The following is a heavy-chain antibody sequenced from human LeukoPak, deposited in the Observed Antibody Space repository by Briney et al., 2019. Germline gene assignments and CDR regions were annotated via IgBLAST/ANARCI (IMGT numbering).Heavy chain of an antibody. V-gene: IGHV3-30*18. CDR1: GFTFSSYG. D-gene: IGHD3-10*01. CDR2: ISYDGSNK. CDR3: AKSGGSGSYFLPFDY. J-gene: IGHJ4*02. Sequence: GGSLRLSCAASGFTFSSYGMHWVRQAPGKGLERVAVISYDGSNKYYADSVKGRFTISRDNSKNTLYLQMNSLRAEDTAVYYCAKSGGSGSYFLPFDYWGQGTLVTVSS.